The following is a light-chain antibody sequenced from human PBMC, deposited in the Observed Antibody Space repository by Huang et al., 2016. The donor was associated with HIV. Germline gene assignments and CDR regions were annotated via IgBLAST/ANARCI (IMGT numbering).Light chain of an antibody. V-gene: IGKV3-15*01. CDR2: GAS. J-gene: IGKJ2*01. Sequence: EIVMTQSPATLSLSPGDRATLSCRASQSVNSKLAWYQQKPGQAPRLLIYGASTRATGVPGRFSGSGSGTEFTLTISSLQSEDVAVYYCQQYSKWPPNTFGQGTKLESK. CDR3: QQYSKWPPNT. CDR1: QSVNSK.